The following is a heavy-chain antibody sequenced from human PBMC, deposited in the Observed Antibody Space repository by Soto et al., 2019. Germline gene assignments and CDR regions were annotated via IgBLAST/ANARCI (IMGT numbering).Heavy chain of an antibody. Sequence: QVQLVESGGGVVQPGRYLRLSCAASGFTFSSYGMQWVRQSPGEGPEWVAIVANDGSNQYYAESVKGRFTISRDNSKTTVFLEMDSLRPEDTAVYYCARSSGGSSGYPPDYWGQGTLVTVSS. CDR2: VANDGSNQ. CDR1: GFTFSSYG. CDR3: ARSSGGSSGYPPDY. V-gene: IGHV3-30*03. D-gene: IGHD6-13*01. J-gene: IGHJ4*02.